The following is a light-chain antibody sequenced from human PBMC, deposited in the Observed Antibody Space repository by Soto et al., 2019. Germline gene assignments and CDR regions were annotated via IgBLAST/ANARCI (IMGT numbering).Light chain of an antibody. CDR2: GAS. V-gene: IGKV3-20*01. J-gene: IGKJ2*01. CDR1: QSVSSSY. Sequence: EIVLTQSPGTLSLSPGERATLSCRASQSVSSSYLSWYQQKPGQAPRLLIYGASSRATGIPDRFSGSGSGTDFTLTISRLEAEDFALYYCQQYGSSPTFGQGTKLVIK. CDR3: QQYGSSPT.